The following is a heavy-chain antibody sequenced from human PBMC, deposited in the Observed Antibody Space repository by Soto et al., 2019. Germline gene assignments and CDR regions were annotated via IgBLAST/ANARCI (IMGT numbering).Heavy chain of an antibody. V-gene: IGHV4-31*03. D-gene: IGHD3-10*02. J-gene: IGHJ5*02. CDR3: ARVLWSESVRWFDP. Sequence: QVQLQESGPGLVKPSQTLSLTCTVSGGSISSGGYYWSWIRQHPGKGLEWIGYIYYSGSPYYNPSLMSRVTISVDTSKNLLSLKLSSVTAADTAVYYCARVLWSESVRWFDPWGQGTLVTVSS. CDR2: IYYSGSP. CDR1: GGSISSGGYY.